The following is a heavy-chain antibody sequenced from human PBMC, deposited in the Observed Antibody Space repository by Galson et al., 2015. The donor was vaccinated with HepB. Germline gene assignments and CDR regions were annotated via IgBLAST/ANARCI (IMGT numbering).Heavy chain of an antibody. CDR2: IWYDGSNK. J-gene: IGHJ4*02. D-gene: IGHD3-10*01. V-gene: IGHV3-33*08. Sequence: SLRLSCAASGFTFSSYGMNWVRQAPGKGLEWVAVIWYDGSNKYYADSVKGRFTISRDNSKNTLYLQMNSLRAEDTAVYYCARDHWGGCRFDYWSQGTLVIGSS. CDR1: GFTFSSYG. CDR3: ARDHWGGCRFDY.